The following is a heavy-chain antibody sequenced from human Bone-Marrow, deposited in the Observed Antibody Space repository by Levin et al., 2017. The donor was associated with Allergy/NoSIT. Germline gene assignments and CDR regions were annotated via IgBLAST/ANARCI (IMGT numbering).Heavy chain of an antibody. CDR3: ARRSRIAAGLIFDY. J-gene: IGHJ4*02. D-gene: IGHD6-13*01. V-gene: IGHV4-39*01. CDR1: GGSISSSSYY. Sequence: SETLSLTCTVSGGSISSSSYYWGWIRQPPGTGLEWIGSIYYSGSTYYNPSLKSRVTISVDTSKNQFSLKLSSVTAADTAVYYCARRSRIAAGLIFDYWGQGTLVTVSS. CDR2: IYYSGST.